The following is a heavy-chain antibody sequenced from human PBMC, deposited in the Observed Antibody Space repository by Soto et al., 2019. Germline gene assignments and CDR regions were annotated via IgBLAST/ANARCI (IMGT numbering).Heavy chain of an antibody. CDR1: GGSISSYY. CDR2: IYYSGST. J-gene: IGHJ4*02. V-gene: IGHV4-59*01. D-gene: IGHD6-19*01. Sequence: SETLSLTCTVSGGSISSYYWSWIRQPPGKGLEWIGYIYYSGSTNYNPSLKSRVTISVDTSKNQFSLKLSSVTAADTAVYYCARAGWYFDYWGQGTLVTVSS. CDR3: ARAGWYFDY.